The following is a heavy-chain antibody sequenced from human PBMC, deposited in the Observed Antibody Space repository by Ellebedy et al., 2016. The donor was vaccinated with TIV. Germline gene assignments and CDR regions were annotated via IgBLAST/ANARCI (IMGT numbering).Heavy chain of an antibody. Sequence: SETLSLXXTVSGGSFSSYYWSWIRQAAGKGLEWIGRSFMGGSTTYNPSLKNRATMSADASTTQLSLSLSSVTAADTAVYFCARLRQSRDRSHWYFDLWGRGTLVTVSS. CDR1: GGSFSSYY. D-gene: IGHD1-14*01. CDR3: ARLRQSRDRSHWYFDL. CDR2: SFMGGST. V-gene: IGHV4-4*07. J-gene: IGHJ2*01.